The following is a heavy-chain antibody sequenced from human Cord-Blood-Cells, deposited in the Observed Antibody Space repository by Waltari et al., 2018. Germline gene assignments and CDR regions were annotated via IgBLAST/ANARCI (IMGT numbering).Heavy chain of an antibody. CDR3: ARGDYSNYYYGMDV. CDR1: GGTFSRYA. J-gene: IGHJ6*02. Sequence: QVQLVQSGAEVKKPGSSVKVSCKASGGTFSRYAISWVRQDPGQGLEWMGGIIPIFGTANYAQKFQGRVTITADESTSTAYMELSSLRSEDTAVYYCARGDYSNYYYGMDVWGQGTTVTVSS. V-gene: IGHV1-69*01. D-gene: IGHD4-4*01. CDR2: IIPIFGTA.